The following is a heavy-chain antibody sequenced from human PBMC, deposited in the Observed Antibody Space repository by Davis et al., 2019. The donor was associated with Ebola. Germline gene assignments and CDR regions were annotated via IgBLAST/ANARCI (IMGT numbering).Heavy chain of an antibody. V-gene: IGHV3-23*01. D-gene: IGHD3-16*02. J-gene: IGHJ4*02. CDR3: AKDSSPMITFGGVIVDY. CDR1: GFTFRSYA. Sequence: SLKISCAASGFTFRSYAMSWVRQAPGKGLDWVSAISGSGGSTYYADSVKGRFTISRDNSKNTLYLQMNSLRAEDTAVYYCAKDSSPMITFGGVIVDYWGQGTLVTVSS. CDR2: ISGSGGST.